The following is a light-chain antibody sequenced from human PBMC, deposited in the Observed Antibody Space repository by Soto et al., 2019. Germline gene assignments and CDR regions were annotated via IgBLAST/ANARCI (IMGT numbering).Light chain of an antibody. J-gene: IGKJ1*01. CDR1: QSVSNY. Sequence: EVVLTQSPATLSLSPGERATLSCRASQSVSNYLVWYQQKPGQAPRLLIYDASNRATGIPARFSGSGSGTDFTLTTSSLEPEDFAVYYCQHRSSWWTFGQGTKVDIK. CDR2: DAS. V-gene: IGKV3-11*01. CDR3: QHRSSWWT.